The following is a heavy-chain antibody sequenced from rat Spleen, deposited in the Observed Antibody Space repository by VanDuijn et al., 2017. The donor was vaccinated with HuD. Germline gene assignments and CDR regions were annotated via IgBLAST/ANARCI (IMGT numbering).Heavy chain of an antibody. D-gene: IGHD1-11*01. V-gene: IGHV2S63*01. CDR2: MWSGGST. J-gene: IGHJ1*01. CDR3: ARHGTEAPYWYFDF. CDR1: GFSLTDYS. Sequence: VQLKESGPGLVQPSQTLSLTCTVSGFSLTDYSVHWVRQPPGKGLEWMGVMWSGGSTAYNSAVQSRLSISRDTSKSQVFLKMNSRQPEDTGTYYCARHGTEAPYWYFDFWGPGTMVTVSS.